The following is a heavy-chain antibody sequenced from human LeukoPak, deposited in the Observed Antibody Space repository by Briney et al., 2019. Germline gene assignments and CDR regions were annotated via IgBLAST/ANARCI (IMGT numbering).Heavy chain of an antibody. J-gene: IGHJ3*02. V-gene: IGHV4-34*01. D-gene: IGHD3-9*01. CDR2: INHSGST. CDR1: GGSFSGYY. CDR3: ARGGDYDILTGYRLEAFDI. Sequence: SETLSLTCAVYGGSFSGYYWSWIRQPPGKGLEWIGEINHSGSTNYNPSLKSRVTISVDTSKNQFSLKLSSVTAADTAVYYCARGGDYDILTGYRLEAFDIWGQGTMVTVSS.